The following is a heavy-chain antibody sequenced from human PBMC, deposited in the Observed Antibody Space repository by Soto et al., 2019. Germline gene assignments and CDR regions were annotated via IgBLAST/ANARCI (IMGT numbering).Heavy chain of an antibody. V-gene: IGHV1-2*04. CDR1: GYTFTGYY. J-gene: IGHJ4*02. CDR3: ARGPRWPTPNSDY. D-gene: IGHD2-15*01. Sequence: ASVKVSCKASGYTFTGYYMHWVRQAPGQGLEWMGWINPNSGGTNYAQKFQVWVTMTRDTSISTAYMELSRLRSDDTAVYYCARGPRWPTPNSDYWGQGTLVTVSS. CDR2: INPNSGGT.